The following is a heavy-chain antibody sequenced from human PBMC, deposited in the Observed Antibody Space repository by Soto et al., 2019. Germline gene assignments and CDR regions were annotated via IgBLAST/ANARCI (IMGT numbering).Heavy chain of an antibody. CDR1: GGLISGYY. J-gene: IGHJ4*02. Sequence: QVQLQQWGAGLLKPSETLSLTCAVYGGLISGYYWSWIRQPPGKGLEWIGEINQSGSINYNPSLKSRVTISVDPSKNQFSLKLSSVTAADTAVYYCARGWGRIFDYWGQGSLVTVSS. CDR2: INQSGSI. V-gene: IGHV4-34*01. CDR3: ARGWGRIFDY. D-gene: IGHD7-27*01.